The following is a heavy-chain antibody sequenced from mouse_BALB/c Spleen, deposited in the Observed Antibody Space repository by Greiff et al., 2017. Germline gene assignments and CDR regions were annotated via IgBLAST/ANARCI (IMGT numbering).Heavy chain of an antibody. J-gene: IGHJ4*01. CDR3: ARDRGGTSYAMDY. CDR2: ISDGGSYT. CDR1: GFTFSDYY. V-gene: IGHV5-4*02. D-gene: IGHD3-1*01. Sequence: EVKLMESGGGLVKPGGSLKLSCAASGFTFSDYYMYWVRQTPEKRLEWVATISDGGSYTYYPDSVKGRFTISRDNAKNNLYLQMSSLKSEDTAMYYCARDRGGTSYAMDYWGQGTSVTVSS.